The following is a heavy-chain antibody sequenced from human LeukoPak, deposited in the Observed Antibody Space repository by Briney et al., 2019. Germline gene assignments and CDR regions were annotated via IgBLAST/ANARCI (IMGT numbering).Heavy chain of an antibody. CDR3: ARHDGSNNLDY. Sequence: SETLSLTCTVSGGSISSYYWSWIRQPPGKGLEWIGYIYYSGSTNYNPSLKSRVTISVDTSKNQFSLKLSSVTAADTAVYYCARHDGSNNLDYWGQGTLVTVSS. D-gene: IGHD1-14*01. V-gene: IGHV4-59*01. CDR2: IYYSGST. J-gene: IGHJ4*02. CDR1: GGSISSYY.